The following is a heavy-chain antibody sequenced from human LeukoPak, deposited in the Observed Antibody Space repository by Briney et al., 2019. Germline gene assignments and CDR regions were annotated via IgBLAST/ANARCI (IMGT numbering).Heavy chain of an antibody. CDR3: AREGGTRDFYYYMDV. J-gene: IGHJ6*03. D-gene: IGHD2-2*01. CDR1: GFTFTDYS. V-gene: IGHV3-21*01. CDR2: ISSVSTYI. Sequence: GGSLRLSCSASGFTFTDYSMSWVRQAPGKGLEWVSIISSVSTYIYYADSVKGRFTISRDNAKNSLHLQMTSLRSKDTAVYFCAREGGTRDFYYYMDVWGKGTTVTVSS.